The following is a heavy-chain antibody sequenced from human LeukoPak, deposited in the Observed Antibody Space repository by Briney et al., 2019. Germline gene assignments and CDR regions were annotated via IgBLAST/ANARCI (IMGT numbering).Heavy chain of an antibody. CDR2: VSNSGST. Sequence: SETLSLTCTVSGGAIRSHYWTWIRQSPVKGLEWIGDVSNSGSTSYNPSLKSRVTISIDTTKNQFSLKLSSVTAADTAVYYCARGRDYYDSSGYLAYWGQGTLVTVSS. V-gene: IGHV4-59*11. CDR3: ARGRDYYDSSGYLAY. J-gene: IGHJ4*02. D-gene: IGHD3-22*01. CDR1: GGAIRSHY.